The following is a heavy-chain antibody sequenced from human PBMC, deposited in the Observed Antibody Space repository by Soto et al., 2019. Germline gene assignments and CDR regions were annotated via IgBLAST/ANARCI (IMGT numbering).Heavy chain of an antibody. Sequence: GGSLRLSCAASGFTFSNAWMNWVRQAPGKGLEWVGRIKSKTYGGTTEYAATVKGRFTISRDDSKNTLYLQMNSLKTKDTAVYYCTTEIDLLEWLGFDYWGQGTLVTVSS. CDR1: GFTFSNAW. J-gene: IGHJ4*02. V-gene: IGHV3-15*07. CDR2: IKSKTYGGTT. CDR3: TTEIDLLEWLGFDY. D-gene: IGHD3-3*01.